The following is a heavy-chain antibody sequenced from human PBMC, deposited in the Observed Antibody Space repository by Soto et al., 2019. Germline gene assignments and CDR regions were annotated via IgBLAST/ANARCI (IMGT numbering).Heavy chain of an antibody. CDR1: GFTFSTYE. V-gene: IGHV3-48*03. CDR3: VRDTMRASAAASLDY. D-gene: IGHD2-2*01. CDR2: ISVSGNII. Sequence: LRLSCAASGFTFSTYEFNWVRQAPGRGLEWISYISVSGNIIKYAESVKGRFTISRDNADNSLHLHMSNLRVDDTALYFCVRDTMRASAAASLDYWGQGTQVTVPS. J-gene: IGHJ4*02.